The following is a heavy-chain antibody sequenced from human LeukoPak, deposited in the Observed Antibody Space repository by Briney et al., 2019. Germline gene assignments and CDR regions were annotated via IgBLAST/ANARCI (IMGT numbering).Heavy chain of an antibody. CDR3: ARDRSPRAAAGTSPGSFDI. J-gene: IGHJ3*02. Sequence: GRSLRLSCAASGFTFSSYAMHWVRQAPGKGLEWVAVISYDGSNKYYADSVKGRFTISRDNSKNTLYLQKNSLRAEDTAVYYCARDRSPRAAAGTSPGSFDIWGQGTMVTVSS. V-gene: IGHV3-30*04. CDR1: GFTFSSYA. D-gene: IGHD6-13*01. CDR2: ISYDGSNK.